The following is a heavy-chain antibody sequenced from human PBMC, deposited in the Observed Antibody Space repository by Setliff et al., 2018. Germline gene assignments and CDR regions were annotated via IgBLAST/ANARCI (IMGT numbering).Heavy chain of an antibody. CDR3: ARGIPAYDFWSGYYIGYYYYMDV. J-gene: IGHJ6*03. Sequence: LSLTCTVSGGSLSSHYWSWIRQPPGKGLEWIGYIYYSGSTNYNPSLKSRVTISVDTSKNQFSLKLSSVTAADTAVYYCARGIPAYDFWSGYYIGYYYYMDVWGKGTTVTVSS. CDR1: GGSLSSHY. V-gene: IGHV4-59*11. CDR2: IYYSGST. D-gene: IGHD3-3*01.